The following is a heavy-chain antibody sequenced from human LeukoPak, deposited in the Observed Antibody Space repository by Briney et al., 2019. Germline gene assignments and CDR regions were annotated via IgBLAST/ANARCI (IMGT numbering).Heavy chain of an antibody. V-gene: IGHV3-30*02. CDR1: GFTFSSYG. D-gene: IGHD6-6*01. CDR2: IRYDGSNK. CDR3: AKTIAARFLNDAFDI. J-gene: IGHJ3*02. Sequence: GGSLRLSCAASGFTFSSYGMHWVRQAPGKGLEWVAIIRYDGSNKYYADSVKGRFTISRDNSKNTLYLQMNSLRAEDTAVYYCAKTIAARFLNDAFDIWGQGTMVTVSS.